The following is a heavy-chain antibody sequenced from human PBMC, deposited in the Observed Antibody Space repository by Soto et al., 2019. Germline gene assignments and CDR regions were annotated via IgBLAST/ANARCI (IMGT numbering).Heavy chain of an antibody. Sequence: QVQLVQSGAEVKKPGSSVKVSCKASGGTFSSYAISWVRQAPGQGLEWMGGIIPIFGTANYAQKFQGRVTITADESTSTAYMELSSLRSEDTAVYYCARRDYYGSGSKHRRPANWIDPWGQGTLVTVSS. CDR1: GGTFSSYA. V-gene: IGHV1-69*01. CDR2: IIPIFGTA. D-gene: IGHD3-10*01. CDR3: ARRDYYGSGSKHRRPANWIDP. J-gene: IGHJ5*02.